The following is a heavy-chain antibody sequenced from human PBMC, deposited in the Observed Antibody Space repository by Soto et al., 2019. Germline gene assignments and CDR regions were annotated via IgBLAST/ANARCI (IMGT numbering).Heavy chain of an antibody. CDR3: ARGEAVAGTLNYYGMDV. Sequence: GASVKVSCKASGYTFTSYYMHWVRQAPGQELEWMGIINPSGGSTSYAQKFQGRVTMTRDTSTSTVYMELSSLRSEDTAVYYCARGEAVAGTLNYYGMDVWGQGTTVTVSS. J-gene: IGHJ6*02. CDR1: GYTFTSYY. CDR2: INPSGGST. V-gene: IGHV1-46*01. D-gene: IGHD6-19*01.